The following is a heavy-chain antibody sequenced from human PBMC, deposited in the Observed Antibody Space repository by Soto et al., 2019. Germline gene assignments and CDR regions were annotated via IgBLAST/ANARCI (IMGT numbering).Heavy chain of an antibody. Sequence: VQVVASGGGLVQPGRSLRLSCAVSGFRFEQYDMHWVRQAPGEGLECVSTVSPTGDTVAYADSVEGRFTVSRDNAKNSLSLQMNSLKGDDTAFYYCLKDAPNGSIDDWGQGTLVTVSS. CDR2: VSPTGDTV. D-gene: IGHD3-10*01. V-gene: IGHV3-9*01. CDR1: GFRFEQYD. CDR3: LKDAPNGSIDD. J-gene: IGHJ4*02.